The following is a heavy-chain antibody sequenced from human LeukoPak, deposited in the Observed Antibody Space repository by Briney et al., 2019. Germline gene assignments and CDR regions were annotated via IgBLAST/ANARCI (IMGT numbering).Heavy chain of an antibody. CDR2: ISGSGGST. V-gene: IGHV3-23*01. D-gene: IGHD3-22*01. CDR3: AKVLVSSYYDSSGYRLRYFDY. J-gene: IGHJ4*02. CDR1: GFTFSSYG. Sequence: PGGSLRLSCAASGFTFSSYGMSWVRQAPGKGLEWISAISGSGGSTYYADSVKGRFTISRDNSKNTLYLQMNSLRAEDTAVYYCAKVLVSSYYDSSGYRLRYFDYWGQGTLVTVSS.